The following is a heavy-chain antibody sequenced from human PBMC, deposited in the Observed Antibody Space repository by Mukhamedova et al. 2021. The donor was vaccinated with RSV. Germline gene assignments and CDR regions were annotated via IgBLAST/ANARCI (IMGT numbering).Heavy chain of an antibody. CDR1: D. CDR3: AREDLVVVPSAVLYSDY. D-gene: IGHD2-2*01. CDR2: ISYDGSNT. Sequence: DMHWVRQAPGKGLEWVALISYDGSNTYYTDSVKGRFTISRDNSKDTLYLQMNSLRTEDTATYYCAREDLVVVPSAVLYSDYWGQG. V-gene: IGHV3-30*03. J-gene: IGHJ4*02.